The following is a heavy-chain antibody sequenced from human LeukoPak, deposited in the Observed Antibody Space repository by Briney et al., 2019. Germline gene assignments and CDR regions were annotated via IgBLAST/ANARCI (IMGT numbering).Heavy chain of an antibody. V-gene: IGHV3-7*01. Sequence: PGGSLRPSRVASGYTFRIYSMSLHRQAPGKGLEWVASINQGGVQTYYEESVRGRFTMSRDNAMHSSYLQMNSLRAEDTAVYYGARLIRDRTTYDYWGQGTLVTVSS. J-gene: IGHJ4*02. CDR3: ARLIRDRTTYDY. CDR1: GYTFRIYS. D-gene: IGHD2/OR15-2a*01. CDR2: INQGGVQT.